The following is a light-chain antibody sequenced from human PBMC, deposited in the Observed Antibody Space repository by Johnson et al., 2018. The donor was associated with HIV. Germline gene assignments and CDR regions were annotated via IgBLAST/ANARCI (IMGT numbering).Light chain of an antibody. J-gene: IGLJ1*01. Sequence: QSVLTQPPSVSAAPGQKVTISCSGSSSNIGNNYVSWYQQLPETAPKLLIYDNNKRPSGIPDRFSGSKSGTSATLDITGLQTGDEAEYYCGTWDSSLSASVFGTGTKVTVL. V-gene: IGLV1-51*01. CDR3: GTWDSSLSASV. CDR2: DNN. CDR1: SSNIGNNY.